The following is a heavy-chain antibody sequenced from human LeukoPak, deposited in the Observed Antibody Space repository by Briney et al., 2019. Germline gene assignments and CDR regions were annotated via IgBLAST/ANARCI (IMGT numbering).Heavy chain of an antibody. CDR2: IYNGGRT. J-gene: IGHJ4*02. Sequence: SETLSLTCTVSGGSICSYYLSWIRQPPGKGLEWIGYIYNGGRTNYNPSLKSRVTISVDTAKNNFTLKLSSVTAEDTALYYCARGGAVMNFDYWGQGTLVTVSS. V-gene: IGHV4-59*01. CDR1: GGSICSYY. D-gene: IGHD2-21*01. CDR3: ARGGAVMNFDY.